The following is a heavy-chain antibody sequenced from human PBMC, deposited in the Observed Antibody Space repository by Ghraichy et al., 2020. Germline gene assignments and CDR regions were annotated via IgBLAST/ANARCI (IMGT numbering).Heavy chain of an antibody. D-gene: IGHD6-19*01. CDR1: GGSISSYY. CDR3: ARERWSAVAGLYYFDY. CDR2: IYYNGST. J-gene: IGHJ4*02. V-gene: IGHV4-59*01. Sequence: GSLRLSCTVSGGSISSYYWSWIRQPPGKGLEWIGYIYYNGSTNYNPSLKSRVTISVDTSKNQFSLRLSSVTAADTAVYSCARERWSAVAGLYYFDYWGQGTLVTVSS.